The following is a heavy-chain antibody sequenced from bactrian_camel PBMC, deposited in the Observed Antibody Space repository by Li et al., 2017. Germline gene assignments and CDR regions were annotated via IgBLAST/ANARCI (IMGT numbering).Heavy chain of an antibody. CDR2: IYSGGGST. CDR1: GFTFSSYA. CDR3: AAGYNY. J-gene: IGHJ4*01. Sequence: DVQLVESGGGSVQAGGSLRLSCAGSGFTFSSYAMSWVRQAPGKGLEWVSGIYSGGGSTYPADSVKGRFTISFDAAKNDLYLQMNNLKPDDTGVYYCAAGYNYWGQGTQVTVS. D-gene: IGHD6*01. V-gene: IGHV3S31*01.